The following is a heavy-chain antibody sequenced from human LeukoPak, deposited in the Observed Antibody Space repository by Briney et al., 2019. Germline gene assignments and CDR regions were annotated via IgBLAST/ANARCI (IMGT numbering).Heavy chain of an antibody. CDR3: AKGHTYGMI. V-gene: IGHV3-11*01. Sequence: PGGSLRLSCSASGFTFRNYYMTWLRQTPGKGLEWLSYISTSGDIMDYADSVKGRFTISRNNAKASLYLQMKSLGADDTAIYYCAKGHTYGMIWGQGDLVTVSS. CDR2: ISTSGDIM. CDR1: GFTFRNYY. D-gene: IGHD2-8*01. J-gene: IGHJ4*02.